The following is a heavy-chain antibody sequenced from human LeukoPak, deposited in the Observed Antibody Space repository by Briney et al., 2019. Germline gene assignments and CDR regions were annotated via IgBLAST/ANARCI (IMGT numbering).Heavy chain of an antibody. D-gene: IGHD4-17*01. CDR1: GFSFSDYY. CDR3: AKGVHFYGDYGHFDY. V-gene: IGHV3-11*01. CDR2: ISSSGTNI. J-gene: IGHJ4*02. Sequence: PGGSLRLSCAASGFSFSDYYMSWVRQAPGKGLEWVSYISSSGTNIKYADSVKGRFTISRDNTKNSLYLQMNSLRAEDTAVYYCAKGVHFYGDYGHFDYWGQGTLVTVSS.